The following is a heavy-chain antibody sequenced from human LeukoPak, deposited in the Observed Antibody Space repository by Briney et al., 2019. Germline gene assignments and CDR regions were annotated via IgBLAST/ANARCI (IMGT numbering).Heavy chain of an antibody. Sequence: GGSLRLSCAASGFTFSSYWMHWVRQAPGKGLVWVSRINSDGSSTSYADSVKGRFTISRDNAKNTLYLQMNSLRAEDTAVYYCARDEDSFSGSYYPDYWGQGTLVTVSS. V-gene: IGHV3-74*01. CDR2: INSDGSST. CDR1: GFTFSSYW. CDR3: ARDEDSFSGSYYPDY. J-gene: IGHJ4*02. D-gene: IGHD1-26*01.